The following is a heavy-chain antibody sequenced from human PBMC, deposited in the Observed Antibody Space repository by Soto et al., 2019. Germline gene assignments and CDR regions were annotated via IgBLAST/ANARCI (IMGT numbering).Heavy chain of an antibody. CDR2: ISHDGRYK. V-gene: IGHV3-30*03. D-gene: IGHD2-21*01. CDR1: GFSFSSYG. Sequence: QVQLVESGGGVVQPGASLRLSCGASGFSFSSYGMHWVRQAPGKGLEWVATISHDGRYKYYGDCVKGRFTISRDNSKDTLFLQTNSLRAEDTSLYYCAAGYYFGAYWGQGTLVIVSS. J-gene: IGHJ4*02. CDR3: AAGYYFGAY.